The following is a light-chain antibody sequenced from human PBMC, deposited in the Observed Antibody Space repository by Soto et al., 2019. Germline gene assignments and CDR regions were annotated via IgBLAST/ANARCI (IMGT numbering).Light chain of an antibody. CDR1: GRDVGSYNY. J-gene: IGLJ3*02. Sequence: QSVLTQPASVSGSPGQSITLSCIGTGRDVGSYNYVSWYQQRPGKAPKLMIYEVNNRPSGVSDRFSGSKSANTASLTISGLQSEDEATYYCSSYTTDTIWVFGGGTKGTVL. CDR2: EVN. CDR3: SSYTTDTIWV. V-gene: IGLV2-14*01.